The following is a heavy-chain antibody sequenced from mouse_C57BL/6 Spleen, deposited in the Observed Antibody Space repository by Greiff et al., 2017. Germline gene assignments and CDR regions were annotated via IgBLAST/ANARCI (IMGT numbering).Heavy chain of an antibody. J-gene: IGHJ3*01. CDR1: GFTFSDYG. D-gene: IGHD1-1*01. CDR3: ARPQIPDYYGSREGFAY. Sequence: EVKLVASGGGLVKPGGSLKLSCAASGFTFSDYGMHWVRQAPEKGLEWVAYISSGSSTIYYADTVKGRFTISRDNAKNTLFLQMTSLRSEDTAMYYCARPQIPDYYGSREGFAYWGQGTLVTVSA. CDR2: ISSGSSTI. V-gene: IGHV5-17*01.